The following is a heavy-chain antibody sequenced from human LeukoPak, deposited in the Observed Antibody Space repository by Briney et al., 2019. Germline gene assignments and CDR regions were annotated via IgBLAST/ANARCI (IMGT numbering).Heavy chain of an antibody. Sequence: GGSLRLSCAASGFTFSSYGMLWVRQAPGKGLEWVALIKPDGSNKYYADSVKGRFTISRDNSKNTLHLQMNSLRAEDTAVYYCARSRAFDYWGQGTVVSVSS. D-gene: IGHD2/OR15-2a*01. CDR3: ARSRAFDY. V-gene: IGHV3-30*02. J-gene: IGHJ4*02. CDR1: GFTFSSYG. CDR2: IKPDGSNK.